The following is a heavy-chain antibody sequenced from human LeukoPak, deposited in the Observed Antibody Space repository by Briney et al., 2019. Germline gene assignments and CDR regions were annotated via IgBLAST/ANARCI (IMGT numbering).Heavy chain of an antibody. D-gene: IGHD3-3*01. CDR1: GFTFRDSA. CDR3: ARESGFMMVGEINADNWFDP. J-gene: IGHJ5*02. CDR2: ISDDGRKR. Sequence: GRSLRLSCSGAGFTFRDSAFQRVPQAPGKGLEWGAVISDDGRKRFYADSVKGRSTISRDNSRDTLYLHMQTLRPEDSAVYYCARESGFMMVGEINADNWFDPWGQGTPVTVSS. V-gene: IGHV3-30*04.